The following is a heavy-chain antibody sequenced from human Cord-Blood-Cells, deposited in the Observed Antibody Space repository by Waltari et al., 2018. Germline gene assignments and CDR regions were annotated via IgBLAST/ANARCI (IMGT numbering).Heavy chain of an antibody. CDR1: GYTFTGYY. D-gene: IGHD6-13*01. V-gene: IGHV1-2*04. CDR3: ARGGAAGSYYYGMDV. Sequence: QVRLVQSGAVVKKPGASVKVSCKASGYTFTGYYMHWVRAAPGQGLEWMGWINPNSGGTNYAQKFQGWVTMTRDTSISTAYMELSRLRSDDTAVYYCARGGAAGSYYYGMDVWGQGTTVTVSS. J-gene: IGHJ6*02. CDR2: INPNSGGT.